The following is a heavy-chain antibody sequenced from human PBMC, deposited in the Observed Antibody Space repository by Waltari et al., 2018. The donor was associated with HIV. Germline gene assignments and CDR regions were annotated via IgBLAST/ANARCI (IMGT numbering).Heavy chain of an antibody. J-gene: IGHJ5*02. CDR2: INAANGNT. CDR3: ARDMYDSGYDYGWFDP. V-gene: IGHV1-3*01. CDR1: GYTFTKYG. D-gene: IGHD5-12*01. Sequence: QVQLAQSGAEGKKLGASVKVSCRASGYTFTKYGLHRVRQAPGQRLEWMGWINAANGNTKYSQKFQVRVTITRDTDASTAYMGLSSLRSEDTAVYYCARDMYDSGYDYGWFDPWGQGTLVTVSS.